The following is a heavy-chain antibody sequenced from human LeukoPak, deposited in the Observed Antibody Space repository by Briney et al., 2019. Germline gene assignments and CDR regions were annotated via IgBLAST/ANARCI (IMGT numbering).Heavy chain of an antibody. V-gene: IGHV3-48*01. D-gene: IGHD2-15*01. CDR2: ISSSSSTI. CDR3: AGDLVGHGGSCLDY. Sequence: PGGSLRLSCAASGFTFSSYSMNWVRQAPGKGLEWVSYISSSSSTIYYADSVKGRFTISRDNAKNSLYLQMNSLRAEDTAVYYCAGDLVGHGGSCLDYWGQGTLVTVSS. CDR1: GFTFSSYS. J-gene: IGHJ4*02.